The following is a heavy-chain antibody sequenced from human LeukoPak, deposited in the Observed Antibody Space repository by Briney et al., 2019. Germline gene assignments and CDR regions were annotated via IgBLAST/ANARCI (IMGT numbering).Heavy chain of an antibody. D-gene: IGHD1-20*01. CDR3: ARVDNWNDGGY. CDR2: INSDGDTT. J-gene: IGHJ4*02. V-gene: IGHV3-74*01. CDR1: GFTFSSYW. Sequence: GGSLRLSCAASGFTFSSYWMHWVRQAPGKGLVWVSRINSDGDTTTYADSVKGRFTISRDNAKNTLHLQMNSLRAEDTAVYYCARVDNWNDGGYWGQGTLVTVSS.